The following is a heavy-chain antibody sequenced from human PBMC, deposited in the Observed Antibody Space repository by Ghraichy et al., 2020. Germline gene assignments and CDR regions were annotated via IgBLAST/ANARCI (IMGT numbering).Heavy chain of an antibody. Sequence: GGSLRLSCAASGFTFSSYAMSWVRQAPGKGLEWVSAISGSGGSTYYADSVKGRFTISRDKSKNTLYLQMNSLRAEDTAVYYCATSYGSGRYYFPAGFDIWGQEQVVTGSS. CDR3: ATSYGSGRYYFPAGFDI. CDR1: GFTFSSYA. CDR2: ISGSGGST. D-gene: IGHD3-10*01. J-gene: IGHJ3*02. V-gene: IGHV3-23*01.